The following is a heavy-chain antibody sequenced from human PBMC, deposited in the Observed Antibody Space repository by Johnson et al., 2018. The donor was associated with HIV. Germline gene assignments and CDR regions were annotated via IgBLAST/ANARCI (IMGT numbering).Heavy chain of an antibody. CDR3: ARPPGIAALANRDAFDI. CDR1: GFTFSGYA. V-gene: IGHV3-30-3*01. Sequence: VQVLESGGGVVQPGRSLRLSCAASGFTFSGYAMHWVRQAPGKGLEWVAVISYDGSNKYYADSVKGRFTISRDNSKNTLYLQMNSLRAEDTAVYYCARPPGIAALANRDAFDIWGQGTMVTVSS. CDR2: ISYDGSNK. J-gene: IGHJ3*02. D-gene: IGHD6-13*01.